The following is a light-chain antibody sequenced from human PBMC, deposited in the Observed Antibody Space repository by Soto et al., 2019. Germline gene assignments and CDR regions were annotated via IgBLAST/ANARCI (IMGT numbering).Light chain of an antibody. V-gene: IGKV3-11*01. CDR3: QQRSNVTPIT. Sequence: EIVLPKSPDPLSLSPGERATLSCMASQSVSSYLAWYQQKPGQAPRLLIYDASNRATGIPARFSGSGSGTDFTLTISSLEPEDFAIYYCQQRSNVTPITFGQGTRLEI. J-gene: IGKJ5*01. CDR1: QSVSSY. CDR2: DAS.